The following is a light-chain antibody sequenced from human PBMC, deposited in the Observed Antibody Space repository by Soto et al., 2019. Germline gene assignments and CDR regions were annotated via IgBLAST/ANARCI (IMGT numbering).Light chain of an antibody. CDR2: GAS. CDR1: QSVSRY. CDR3: QQYNNWWT. V-gene: IGKV3-15*01. J-gene: IGKJ1*01. Sequence: EIVLPQSQATLSLSPGERATLSCRASQSVSRYLAWYQQKPGQAPRLLIYGASTRATGIPARFSGSGSGTEFTLTISSLQSEDFAVYYCQQYNNWWTFGQGPKVDIK.